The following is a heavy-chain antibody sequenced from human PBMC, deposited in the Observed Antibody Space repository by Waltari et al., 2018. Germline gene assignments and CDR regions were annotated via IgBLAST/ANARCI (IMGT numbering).Heavy chain of an antibody. Sequence: QVLLVESGGGVVQPGRSLRLSCAASGFNFLSYGMHWVRQAPGKGPELVAGISYEGRTKYYADSVKGRFTISRDNSMHTLDLQMNNLRHEDTGVYYCAKVARVAGYYYTGMDVWGQGTTVTVSS. J-gene: IGHJ6*02. CDR3: AKVARVAGYYYTGMDV. CDR1: GFNFLSYG. CDR2: ISYEGRTK. V-gene: IGHV3-30*18. D-gene: IGHD6-19*01.